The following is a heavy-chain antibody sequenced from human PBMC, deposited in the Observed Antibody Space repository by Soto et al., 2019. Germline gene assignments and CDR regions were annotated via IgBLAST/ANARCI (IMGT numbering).Heavy chain of an antibody. Sequence: EVQLLESGGGLVQPGGSLRLSCAASGFTFSSYAMSWVRQAPEKGLEWVSTISGSGGSTYYADSVKGRFTISRDNSKNXXXXXXXXXXXXXXXXXXXXXXXXXXXTXVRFDPWGQGTLVTVSS. J-gene: IGHJ5*02. CDR1: GFTFSSYA. V-gene: IGHV3-23*01. D-gene: IGHD4-17*01. CDR3: XXXXXXXXTXVRFDP. CDR2: ISGSGGST.